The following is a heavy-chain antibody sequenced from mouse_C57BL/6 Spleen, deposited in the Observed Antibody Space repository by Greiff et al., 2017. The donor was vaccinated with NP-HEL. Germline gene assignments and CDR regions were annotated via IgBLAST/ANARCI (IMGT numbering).Heavy chain of an antibody. CDR2: IDPEDGDT. J-gene: IGHJ1*03. Sequence: VQLQQSGAELVRPGASVKLSCTASGFNIKDYYMHWVKQRPEQGLEWIGRIDPEDGDTEYAPKFQGKATMTADTSSNTAYLQLSSLTSEDTAVYYCTIYGSSSYWYFDVWGTGTTVTVSS. D-gene: IGHD1-1*01. V-gene: IGHV14-1*01. CDR1: GFNIKDYY. CDR3: TIYGSSSYWYFDV.